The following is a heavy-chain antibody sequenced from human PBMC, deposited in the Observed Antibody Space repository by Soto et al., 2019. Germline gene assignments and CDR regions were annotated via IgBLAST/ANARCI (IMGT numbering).Heavy chain of an antibody. CDR2: IRSKAYGGTT. D-gene: IGHD2-8*01. CDR3: TRGVLASQVYAIQAFAKTKVGDFLDDI. V-gene: IGHV3-49*03. Sequence: GGSLRLSCTASGFTFGDYAMSWFRQAPGKGLEWVGFIRSKAYGGTTEYAASVKGRFTISRDDSKSIAYLQMNSLKTEDTAVYYCTRGVLASQVYAIQAFAKTKVGDFLDDIWGQGTMVTVSS. CDR1: GFTFGDYA. J-gene: IGHJ3*02.